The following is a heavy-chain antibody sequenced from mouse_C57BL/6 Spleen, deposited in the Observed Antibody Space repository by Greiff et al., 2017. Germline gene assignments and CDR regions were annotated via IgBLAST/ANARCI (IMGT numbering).Heavy chain of an antibody. CDR2: INYDGSST. CDR3: ARVYGNYEGYFDV. V-gene: IGHV5-16*01. D-gene: IGHD2-1*01. Sequence: EVMLVASEGGLVQPGSSMKLSCTASGFTFSDYYMAWVRQVPEKGLEWVANINYDGSSTYYLDSLKSRFIISRDNAKNILYLQMSSLKSEDTATYYCARVYGNYEGYFDVWGTGTTVTVSS. CDR1: GFTFSDYY. J-gene: IGHJ1*03.